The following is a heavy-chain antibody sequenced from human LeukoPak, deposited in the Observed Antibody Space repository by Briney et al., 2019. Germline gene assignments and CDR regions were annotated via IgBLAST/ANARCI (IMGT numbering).Heavy chain of an antibody. D-gene: IGHD4-17*01. CDR3: ARDYGDLSAVQWFEP. Sequence: SQTLSLTCTVSGGSISSGGYYWSWIRQHPGKGLEWIGYIYYSGSTNYSPSLKSRVTISVDTSKNQFSLKLSSVTAADTAVYYCARDYGDLSAVQWFEPWGQGTLVTVSS. CDR1: GGSISSGGYY. V-gene: IGHV4-61*08. J-gene: IGHJ5*02. CDR2: IYYSGST.